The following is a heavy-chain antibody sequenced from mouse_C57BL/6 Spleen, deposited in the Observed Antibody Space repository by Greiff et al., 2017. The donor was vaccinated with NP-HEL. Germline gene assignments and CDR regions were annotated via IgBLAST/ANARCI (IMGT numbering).Heavy chain of an antibody. Sequence: VQLQQSGAELVKPGASVKLSCKASGYTFTEYTIHWVKQRSGQGLEWIGWFYPGSGSIKYNEKFKDKATLTADKSSSTVYMELSSLTSEDAAVYYCARHGDCYMSRYYAMDYWGQGTSVTVSS. CDR3: ARHGDCYMSRYYAMDY. J-gene: IGHJ4*01. D-gene: IGHD2-3*01. V-gene: IGHV1-62-2*01. CDR2: FYPGSGSI. CDR1: GYTFTEYT.